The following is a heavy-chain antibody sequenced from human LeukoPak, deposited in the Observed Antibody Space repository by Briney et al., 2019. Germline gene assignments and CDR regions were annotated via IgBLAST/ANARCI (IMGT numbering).Heavy chain of an antibody. CDR2: VSGDGGTT. Sequence: GGSLRLSCAASGFTFRSYAVSWVRQAAGKGLEWVSTVSGDGGTTYYADSVKGRFTISRDNSNNTLYLQMKSLRAEDTALYYCAKTYYGGTHDAFGSWGQGTMVTVSS. V-gene: IGHV3-23*01. CDR3: AKTYYGGTHDAFGS. CDR1: GFTFRSYA. J-gene: IGHJ3*01. D-gene: IGHD4-23*01.